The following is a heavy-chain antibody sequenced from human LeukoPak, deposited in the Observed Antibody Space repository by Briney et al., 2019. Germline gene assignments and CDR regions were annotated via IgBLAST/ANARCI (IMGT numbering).Heavy chain of an antibody. J-gene: IGHJ4*02. D-gene: IGHD3-10*01. CDR2: INPNSGGT. CDR3: ARDRWFGELPDDY. Sequence: ASVKVSCKASGYTFTGYYMHWVRQAPGQGLEWMGWINPNSGGTNYAQTFQGRVTMTRDTSISTAYMELSRLRSDDTAVYYCARDRWFGELPDDYWGQGALVTVSS. CDR1: GYTFTGYY. V-gene: IGHV1-2*02.